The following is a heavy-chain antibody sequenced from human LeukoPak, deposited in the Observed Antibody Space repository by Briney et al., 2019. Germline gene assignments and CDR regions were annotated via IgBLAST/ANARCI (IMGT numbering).Heavy chain of an antibody. D-gene: IGHD3-16*01. Sequence: GGSLRLSCAASGFTFSDYWMHWVRQAPGKGLVWVSIINADTRGTYYADSVKGRFTISRDNAKNTLYLQMNSLRAEDTAVYYCARAGAYHFDNWGQGTLVTVSS. V-gene: IGHV3-74*01. CDR1: GFTFSDYW. CDR3: ARAGAYHFDN. J-gene: IGHJ4*02. CDR2: INADTRGT.